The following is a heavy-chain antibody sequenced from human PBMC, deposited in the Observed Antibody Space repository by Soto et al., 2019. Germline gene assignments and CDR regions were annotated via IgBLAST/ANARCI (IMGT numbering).Heavy chain of an antibody. V-gene: IGHV4-30-2*01. J-gene: IGHJ4*02. CDR2: IYHSGST. CDR3: ARYSRSGYYAFDY. D-gene: IGHD3-22*01. CDR1: GGSISSGGYS. Sequence: QLQLQESGSGLVKPSQTLSLTCAVSGGSISSGGYSWSWIRQPPGKGLEWIGYIYHSGSTYYNPSLKSRVTISVDRSKNQFSLKLSSVTTADTAVYYCARYSRSGYYAFDYWGQGTLVTVSS.